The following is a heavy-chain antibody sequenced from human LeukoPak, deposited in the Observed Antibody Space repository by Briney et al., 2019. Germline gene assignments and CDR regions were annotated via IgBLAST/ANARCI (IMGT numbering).Heavy chain of an antibody. V-gene: IGHV3-33*01. CDR2: IWYDGSKK. CDR1: GFTFSSYG. D-gene: IGHD4-23*01. J-gene: IGHJ5*02. CDR3: ARDSPHDYGGNSDWFDP. Sequence: PGGSLRLSCAASGFTFSSYGMHWVRQAPGEGLEWVAVIWYDGSKKLYADSVKGRFTVSRDNSKNTLYLQMNSLRPDDTAVYYCARDSPHDYGGNSDWFDPWGQGTLVAVSS.